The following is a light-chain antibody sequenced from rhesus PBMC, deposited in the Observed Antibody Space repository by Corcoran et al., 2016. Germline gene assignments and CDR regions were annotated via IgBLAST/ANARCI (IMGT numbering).Light chain of an antibody. J-gene: IGLJ1*01. Sequence: QSALTQPPSVSKSLGQSVTISCTGTNNDIGGYNDVAWYQLHPGTAPRLLIYDVSKRPSGVSDRFSGSKSGNTASLTISGLQAEDETDYYCCSYSSGGTYIFGAGTRLTVL. CDR3: CSYSSGGTYI. CDR1: NNDIGGYND. V-gene: IGLV2S9*01. CDR2: DVS.